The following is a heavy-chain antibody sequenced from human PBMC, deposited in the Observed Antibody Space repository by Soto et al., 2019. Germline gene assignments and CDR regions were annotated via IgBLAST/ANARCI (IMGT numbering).Heavy chain of an antibody. CDR1: GFTCSSYA. Sequence: GGSLRLSCAASGFTCSSYAMSWVRQAPGKGLEWVSAISGSGGSTYYADSVKGRFTISRDNSKNTLYLQMNSLRAEDTAVYYCAKERRYCSSTSCPVGLPIEYWGQGTLVTVSS. J-gene: IGHJ4*02. D-gene: IGHD2-2*01. CDR2: ISGSGGST. V-gene: IGHV3-23*01. CDR3: AKERRYCSSTSCPVGLPIEY.